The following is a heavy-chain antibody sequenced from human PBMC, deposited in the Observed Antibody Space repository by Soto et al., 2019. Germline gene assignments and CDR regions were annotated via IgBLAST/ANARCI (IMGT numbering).Heavy chain of an antibody. CDR1: GYTFTRYG. J-gene: IGHJ5*02. Sequence: ASVKVSCKASGYTFTRYGISWVRQAPGQGLEWMGWISGYNGDTNYAQKLQGRVSMTIDTSTTTAYMEMRSLTSDDAAVYYCARPSYHNASSGYALWFDLWGQGTLVTVSS. CDR2: ISGYNGDT. CDR3: ARPSYHNASSGYALWFDL. V-gene: IGHV1-18*01. D-gene: IGHD3-22*01.